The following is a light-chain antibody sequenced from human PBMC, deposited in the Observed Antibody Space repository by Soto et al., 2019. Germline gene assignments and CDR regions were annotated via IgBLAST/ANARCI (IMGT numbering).Light chain of an antibody. V-gene: IGKV1-12*01. CDR1: QGITSW. CDR3: QQTTTFPLT. Sequence: IQMTQSPCSVSASVCNRVTITCRASQGITSWLAWYQQKPGKAPKLLIYRASNLHSGVPSRFSGSGSGTDFTLTISGLQPADFATYYCQQTTTFPLTFGGGTKVDIK. J-gene: IGKJ4*01. CDR2: RAS.